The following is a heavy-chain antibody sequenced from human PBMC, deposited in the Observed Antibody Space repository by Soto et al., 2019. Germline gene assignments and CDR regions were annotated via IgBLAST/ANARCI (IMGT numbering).Heavy chain of an antibody. V-gene: IGHV3-13*01. CDR1: GFTFSSYD. J-gene: IGHJ6*02. CDR3: ARTQWLADGMDV. Sequence: GGSLRLSCAASGFTFSSYDMHRVRQATGKGLEWVSAIGTAGDTYYPGSVKGRFTISRENAKNSLYLQMNSLRAGDTAVYYCARTQWLADGMDVWGQGTTVTAP. CDR2: IGTAGDT. D-gene: IGHD6-19*01.